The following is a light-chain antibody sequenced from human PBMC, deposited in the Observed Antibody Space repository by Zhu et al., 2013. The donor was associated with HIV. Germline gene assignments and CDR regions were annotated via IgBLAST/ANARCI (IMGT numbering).Light chain of an antibody. Sequence: EVVLTQSPVTLAGFPGDRVTLSCRASQNVNKNLAWYQHKRGQSPRLLFSGASTRATGVPPRFSGSGSATEFTLTISGLQSEDFAVYFCQQYNNWPPITFGQGTRLEIK. V-gene: IGKV3-15*01. CDR3: QQYNNWPPIT. CDR1: QNVNKN. J-gene: IGKJ5*01. CDR2: GAS.